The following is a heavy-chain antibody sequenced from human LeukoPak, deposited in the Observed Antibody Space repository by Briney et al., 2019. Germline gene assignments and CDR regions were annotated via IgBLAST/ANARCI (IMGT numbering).Heavy chain of an antibody. CDR2: ISYDGSNK. J-gene: IGHJ6*03. Sequence: GGSLRLSRAASGFTFSSYAMHWVRQAPGKGLEWVAVISYDGSNKYYADSVEGRFTISRDNSKNTLYLQMNSLRAEDTAVYYCARESDYYYYYMDVWGKGTTVTVSS. V-gene: IGHV3-30*01. CDR1: GFTFSSYA. CDR3: ARESDYYYYYMDV.